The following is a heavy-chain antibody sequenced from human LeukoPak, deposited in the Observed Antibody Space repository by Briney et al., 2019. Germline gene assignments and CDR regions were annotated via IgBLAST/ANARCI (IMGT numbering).Heavy chain of an antibody. J-gene: IGHJ6*03. V-gene: IGHV4-59*12. CDR1: GGSISSYY. CDR2: IYYSGST. D-gene: IGHD2/OR15-2a*01. CDR3: ARLTPTTLSLYYYYMDV. Sequence: SETLSLTCTVSGGSISSYYWSWIRQPPGKGLEWIGYIYYSGSTNYNPSLKSRVTISVDTSKNQFSLRLTSVTAADTAVYYCARLTPTTLSLYYYYMDVWGKGTTVTVSS.